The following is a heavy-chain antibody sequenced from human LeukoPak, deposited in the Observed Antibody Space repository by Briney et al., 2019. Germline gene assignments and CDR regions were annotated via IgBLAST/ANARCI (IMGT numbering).Heavy chain of an antibody. Sequence: SQTLSLTCAVSGGSISSGGYSWSWIRQPPGKGLEWIGYIYYSGSTYYNPSLKSRVTISVDTSKNQFSLKLSSVTAADTAVYYCARAGYSNLAFDYWGQGTLVTVSS. V-gene: IGHV4-30-4*07. CDR3: ARAGYSNLAFDY. CDR1: GGSISSGGYS. D-gene: IGHD4-11*01. J-gene: IGHJ4*02. CDR2: IYYSGST.